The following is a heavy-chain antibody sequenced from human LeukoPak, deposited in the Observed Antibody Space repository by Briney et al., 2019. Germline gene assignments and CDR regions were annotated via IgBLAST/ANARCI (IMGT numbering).Heavy chain of an antibody. CDR3: AKDQEEGIAAAGSSDY. J-gene: IGHJ4*02. V-gene: IGHV3-30-3*01. CDR1: GFTFSTYA. D-gene: IGHD6-13*01. Sequence: GGSLRLSCAASGFTFSTYAMHWVRQAPGKGLEWVAVISYDGSNKYYADSVKGRFTISRDNSKNTLYLQMNSLRAEDTAVYYCAKDQEEGIAAAGSSDYWGQGTLVTVSS. CDR2: ISYDGSNK.